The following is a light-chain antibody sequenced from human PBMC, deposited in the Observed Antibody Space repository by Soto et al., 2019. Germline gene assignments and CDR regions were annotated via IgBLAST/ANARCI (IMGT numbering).Light chain of an antibody. Sequence: EIVLTQSPGTLSLSPGERATLSCRASQSVSSSYLAWYQQKPVQAPRLLIYGASSRATGIPDRFSGSGSGTDFTLTISRLEPEDFAVYYCQQRSNWPPLFTFGPGTKVDIK. CDR3: QQRSNWPPLFT. J-gene: IGKJ3*01. CDR2: GAS. V-gene: IGKV3D-20*02. CDR1: QSVSSSY.